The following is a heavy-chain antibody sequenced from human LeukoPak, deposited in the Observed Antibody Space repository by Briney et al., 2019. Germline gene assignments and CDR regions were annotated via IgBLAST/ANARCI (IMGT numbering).Heavy chain of an antibody. CDR1: SGSVNSYY. Sequence: SETLSLTCTVSSGSVNSYYWSWIRQPPGKGLEWIGYIYYSGSTNYNPSLKSRVTISVDTSKNQFSLKLNSVTAADTAVYYCARHYGPWGQGTLVTVSS. CDR2: IYYSGST. D-gene: IGHD3-10*01. J-gene: IGHJ5*02. V-gene: IGHV4-59*08. CDR3: ARHYGP.